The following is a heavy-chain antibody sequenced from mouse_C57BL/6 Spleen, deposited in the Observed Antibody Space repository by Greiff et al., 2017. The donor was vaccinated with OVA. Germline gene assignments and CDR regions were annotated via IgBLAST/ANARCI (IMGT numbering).Heavy chain of an antibody. CDR2: ISDGGSYT. CDR3: ARMTLGYFDV. J-gene: IGHJ1*03. Sequence: EVMLVESGGGLVKPGGSLKLSCAASGFTFSSYAMSWVRQTPEKRLEWVATISDGGSYTYYPDNVKGRFTISRDNAKNNLYLQMSHLKSEDTAMYYCARMTLGYFDVWGTGTTVTVSS. CDR1: GFTFSSYA. V-gene: IGHV5-4*03. D-gene: IGHD2-13*01.